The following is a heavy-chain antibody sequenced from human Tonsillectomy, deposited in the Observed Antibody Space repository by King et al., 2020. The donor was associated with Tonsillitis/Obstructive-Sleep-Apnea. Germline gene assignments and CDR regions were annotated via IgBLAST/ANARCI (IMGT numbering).Heavy chain of an antibody. J-gene: IGHJ4*02. V-gene: IGHV3-9*01. D-gene: IGHD2-21*01. CDR3: TRGRDSPKYCAGDGTCSGYFDY. Sequence: VQLVESGGGLVQPGRSLRLSCAASGFSFDVFSMGWVRQAPGKALEWVSGINWNGDRMDYADPMKGRFTISRDNAKNSLYLQLNSLGDDDTALYFCTRGRDSPKYCAGDGTCSGYFDYWGQGAQVTVSS. CDR2: INWNGDRM. CDR1: GFSFDVFS.